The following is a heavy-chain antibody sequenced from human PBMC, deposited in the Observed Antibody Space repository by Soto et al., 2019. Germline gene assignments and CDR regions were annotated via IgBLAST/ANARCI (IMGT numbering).Heavy chain of an antibody. Sequence: PSETLSLTCTVSGASISSHPWSWIRQSPGKGLEWIGYIYYSGRTVYNPSLKSRVTMSLDTSKNQFSLKLTSVTATDTAVYYCAGDIPSGSYRFDYWGQGALVT. CDR1: GASISSHP. CDR3: AGDIPSGSYRFDY. J-gene: IGHJ4*02. V-gene: IGHV4-59*08. CDR2: IYYSGRT. D-gene: IGHD1-26*01.